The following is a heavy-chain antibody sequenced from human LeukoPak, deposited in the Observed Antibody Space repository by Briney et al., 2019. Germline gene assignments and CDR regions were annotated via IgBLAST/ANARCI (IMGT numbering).Heavy chain of an antibody. CDR3: AREDPIVGASFDY. J-gene: IGHJ4*02. CDR1: GYTFTGYY. D-gene: IGHD1-26*01. Sequence: ASVKVSCKASGYTFTGYYMHWVRQAPGQGLEWMGWINPNSGGTNYALKFQGRVTMTRDTSISTAYMELSRLRSDDTAVYYCAREDPIVGASFDYWGQGTLVTVSS. V-gene: IGHV1-2*02. CDR2: INPNSGGT.